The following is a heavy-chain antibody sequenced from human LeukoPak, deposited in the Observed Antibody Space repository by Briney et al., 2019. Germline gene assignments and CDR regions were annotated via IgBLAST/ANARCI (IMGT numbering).Heavy chain of an antibody. CDR2: INQSGGT. Sequence: SETLFLTCAVSGGSFSGYFWSWIRQSPVKGLEWIGEINQSGGTEYNPSLKSRVTISVDTSRNQFSLKLNSVTAADTAVYYCARLRPPRYSGNYYGSHYFDYWGQGTLVTVSS. CDR1: GGSFSGYF. CDR3: ARLRPPRYSGNYYGSHYFDY. J-gene: IGHJ4*02. V-gene: IGHV4-34*01. D-gene: IGHD1-26*01.